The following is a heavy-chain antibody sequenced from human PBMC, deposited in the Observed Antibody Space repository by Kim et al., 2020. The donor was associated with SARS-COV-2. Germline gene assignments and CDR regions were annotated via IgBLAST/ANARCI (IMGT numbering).Heavy chain of an antibody. CDR3: ARALNTESDY. CDR2: IYNGVST. V-gene: IGHV4-61*01. J-gene: IGHJ4*02. D-gene: IGHD2-8*02. Sequence: SETLSLTCTVSSGSVSSSTYYWSWIRQPPGKGLEWIGYIYNGVSTKYNPSLRSRVTISVDTSKNQFSLKLTSVTAADTAVYYCARALNTESDYWGQGTLVTVSS. CDR1: SGSVSSSTYY.